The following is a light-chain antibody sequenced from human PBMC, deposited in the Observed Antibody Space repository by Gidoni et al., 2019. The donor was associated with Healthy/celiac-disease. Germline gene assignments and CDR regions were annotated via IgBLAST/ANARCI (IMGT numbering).Light chain of an antibody. CDR1: QSISSY. CDR2: AAS. V-gene: IGKV1-39*01. CDR3: QQSYSTRMYT. J-gene: IGKJ2*01. Sequence: DIQMTQSPSSLSASVGDRVTITCRASQSISSYLNWYQQKPGKAPKLLFYAASSLQSGVPSRFSGSGSGTDFTLTISSLQPEDFAPYYCQQSYSTRMYTFGQGTKLEIK.